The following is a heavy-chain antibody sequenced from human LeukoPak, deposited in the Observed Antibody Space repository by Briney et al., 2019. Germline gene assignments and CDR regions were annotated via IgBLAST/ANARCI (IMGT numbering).Heavy chain of an antibody. CDR1: GYTFTSYG. D-gene: IGHD1-26*01. Sequence: ASVKVSCKASGYTFTSYGISWVRQAPGQGLEWMGWISAYNGNTNYAQKLQGRVTMTTDTSTSTAYMELRSLRSDDTAVYYCARVREDSILGATYPDYWGQGTLVTVSS. V-gene: IGHV1-18*01. J-gene: IGHJ4*02. CDR3: ARVREDSILGATYPDY. CDR2: ISAYNGNT.